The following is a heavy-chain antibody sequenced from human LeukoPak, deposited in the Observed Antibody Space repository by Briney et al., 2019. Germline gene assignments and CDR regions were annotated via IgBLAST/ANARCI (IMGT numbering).Heavy chain of an antibody. J-gene: IGHJ6*03. D-gene: IGHD1-26*01. Sequence: GGSLRLSCAASGFTFSSYWMSWVRQAPGKGLEWVANIKQDGSEKYYVDSVKGRFTISRDNAKNSLYLPMNSLRAEDTAVYYCARVGATHYYYYMDVWGKGTTVTVSS. V-gene: IGHV3-7*04. CDR3: ARVGATHYYYYMDV. CDR1: GFTFSSYW. CDR2: IKQDGSEK.